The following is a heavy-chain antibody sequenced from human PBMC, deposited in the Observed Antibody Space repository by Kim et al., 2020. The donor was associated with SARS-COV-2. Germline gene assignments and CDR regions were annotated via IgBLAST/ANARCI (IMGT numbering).Heavy chain of an antibody. CDR2: IYYSGST. V-gene: IGHV4-39*01. Sequence: SETLSLTCTVSGGSISSSSYYWGWIRQPPGKGLEWIGSIYYSGSTYYNPSLKSRVTISVDTSKNQFSLKLSSVTAADTAVYYCAGKSLRLGDLYYYYGMDVWGQGTTVTVSS. CDR3: AGKSLRLGDLYYYYGMDV. CDR1: GGSISSSSYY. J-gene: IGHJ6*02. D-gene: IGHD3-16*01.